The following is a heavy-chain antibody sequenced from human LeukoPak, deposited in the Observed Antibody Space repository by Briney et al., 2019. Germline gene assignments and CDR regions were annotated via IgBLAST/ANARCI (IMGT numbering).Heavy chain of an antibody. Sequence: GESLKISCKGSGYSFTRYWIGWVRQMPGKGLEWMGIIYPGDSETRYSPSVQGQVTISADKSISTAYLQWSSLKASDTAMYYCARHRVGYCSGGSCHDFDYWGQGTLVTVSS. V-gene: IGHV5-51*01. CDR3: ARHRVGYCSGGSCHDFDY. CDR1: GYSFTRYW. D-gene: IGHD2-15*01. CDR2: IYPGDSET. J-gene: IGHJ4*02.